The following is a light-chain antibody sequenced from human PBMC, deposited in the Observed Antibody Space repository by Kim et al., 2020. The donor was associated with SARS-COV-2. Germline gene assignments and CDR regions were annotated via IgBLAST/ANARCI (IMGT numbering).Light chain of an antibody. J-gene: IGLJ2*01. CDR3: QAWDSSPVV. CDR2: QDS. V-gene: IGLV3-1*01. Sequence: VSPGQTASITCSGDKLGDKYACWYQQKPGQSPVLVIYQDSKRPSGIPERFSGSNSGNTATLTISGTQAMDEADYYCQAWDSSPVVFGGGTQPTVL. CDR1: KLGDKY.